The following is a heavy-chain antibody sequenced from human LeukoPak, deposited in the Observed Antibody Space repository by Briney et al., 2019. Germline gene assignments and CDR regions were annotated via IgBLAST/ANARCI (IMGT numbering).Heavy chain of an antibody. CDR2: IYYSGST. CDR3: ARQYTGIDY. V-gene: IGHV4-39*01. Sequence: SETLSLTCTVSGGSISSSTYYWGWIRQPPGKGLEWIGSIYYSGSTYYNPSLKSRVTISVDTSNNQFSLKLSSVTASDTAVYYCARQYTGIDYWGQGTLVTVFS. J-gene: IGHJ4*02. CDR1: GGSISSSTYY. D-gene: IGHD2-2*02.